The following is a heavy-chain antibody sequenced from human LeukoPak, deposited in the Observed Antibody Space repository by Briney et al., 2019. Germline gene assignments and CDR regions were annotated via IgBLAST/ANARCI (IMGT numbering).Heavy chain of an antibody. J-gene: IGHJ4*02. CDR1: GGSISSYY. Sequence: PSETLSLTCTVSGGSISSYYWSWIRQPPGEGLEWIGYIYYSGSTNYNPSLKSRVTISVDTSKNQSSLKLSSVTAADTAVYYCASGIAAAGLDYWGQRTLVTVSS. CDR3: ASGIAAAGLDY. V-gene: IGHV4-59*08. CDR2: IYYSGST. D-gene: IGHD6-13*01.